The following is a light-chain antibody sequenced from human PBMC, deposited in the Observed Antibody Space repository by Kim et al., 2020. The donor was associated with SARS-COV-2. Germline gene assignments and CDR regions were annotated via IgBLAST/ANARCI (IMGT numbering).Light chain of an antibody. Sequence: LSPGERATLSCRASQSVSRYLAWYQQKPGQAPRLLNYDASNRATGIPDRFSGSGSGTDFTLTSSSLEPEDFAVYYCQERSNWPRNTFGQGTKLEI. J-gene: IGKJ2*01. CDR3: QERSNWPRNT. CDR2: DAS. V-gene: IGKV3-11*01. CDR1: QSVSRY.